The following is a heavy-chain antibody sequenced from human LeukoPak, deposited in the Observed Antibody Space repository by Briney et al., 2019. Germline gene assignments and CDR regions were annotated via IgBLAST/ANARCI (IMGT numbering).Heavy chain of an antibody. J-gene: IGHJ4*02. V-gene: IGHV4-39*01. CDR3: ATERQRTYSQADY. Sequence: SETLSLTCTVSGGSISSSSYYWGWIRQPPGKGLEWIGSIYYSGSTYYNPSLKSRVTISVDTSKNQFSLKLSSVTAADTAVYYCATERQRTYSQADYWGQGTLVTVSS. CDR1: GGSISSSSYY. D-gene: IGHD1-1*01. CDR2: IYYSGST.